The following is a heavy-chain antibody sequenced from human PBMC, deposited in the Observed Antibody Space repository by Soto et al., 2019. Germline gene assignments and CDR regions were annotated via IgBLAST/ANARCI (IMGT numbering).Heavy chain of an antibody. Sequence: GVSLRLSCAASRFTFSNYGMHWVRQAPGKGLEWVAFISYDESDKYYADSVKGRFTISRDNSKNTLYLQMNSLRAEETAVYYCARGFPLRSYGSYYGMDVWGQGTTVTV. CDR1: RFTFSNYG. V-gene: IGHV3-30*03. J-gene: IGHJ6*02. CDR2: ISYDESDK. CDR3: ARGFPLRSYGSYYGMDV. D-gene: IGHD5-18*01.